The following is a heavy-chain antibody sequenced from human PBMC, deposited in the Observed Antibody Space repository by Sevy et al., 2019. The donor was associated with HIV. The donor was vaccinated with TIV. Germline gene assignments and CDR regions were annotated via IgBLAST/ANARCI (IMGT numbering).Heavy chain of an antibody. CDR1: GFTFSSYG. V-gene: IGHV3-30*02. J-gene: IGHJ4*02. CDR2: IRYDGSNK. D-gene: IGHD3-3*01. Sequence: GGSLRLSCAASGFTFSSYGMHWVRQAPGKGLEWVAFIRYDGSNKYYADSVKGRFTISRDNSKNTLYLQINSLRAEDTAVYYCAKSSLRFLEWLPPGIYWGQGTLVTVSS. CDR3: AKSSLRFLEWLPPGIY.